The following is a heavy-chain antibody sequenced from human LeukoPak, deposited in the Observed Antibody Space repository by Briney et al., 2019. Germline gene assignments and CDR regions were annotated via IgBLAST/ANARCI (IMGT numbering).Heavy chain of an antibody. J-gene: IGHJ6*02. D-gene: IGHD3-3*01. V-gene: IGHV4-39*07. CDR1: GGSISSSSYY. Sequence: PSETLSLTCTVSGGSISSSSYYWGWIRQPPGKGLEWIGSIYYSGSTYYNPSLKSRVTISVDTSKNQFSLKLSSVTAADTAVYYCARTYYDFWSGYRPPFGMDVWGQGTTVTVSS. CDR2: IYYSGST. CDR3: ARTYYDFWSGYRPPFGMDV.